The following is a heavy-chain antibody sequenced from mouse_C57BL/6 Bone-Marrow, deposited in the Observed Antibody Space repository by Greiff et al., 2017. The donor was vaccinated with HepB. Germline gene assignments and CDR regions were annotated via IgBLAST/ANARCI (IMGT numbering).Heavy chain of an antibody. CDR1: GYTFTNYW. V-gene: IGHV1-63*01. J-gene: IGHJ3*01. CDR2: IYPGGGYT. Sequence: VQLQQSGAELVRPGTSVKMSCKASGYTFTNYWIGWAKQRPGHGLEWIGDIYPGGGYTNYNEKFKGKATLTADKSSSTAYMQFSSLTSEDSAIYYCARSTAQARFAYWGQGTLVTVSA. CDR3: ARSTAQARFAY. D-gene: IGHD3-2*02.